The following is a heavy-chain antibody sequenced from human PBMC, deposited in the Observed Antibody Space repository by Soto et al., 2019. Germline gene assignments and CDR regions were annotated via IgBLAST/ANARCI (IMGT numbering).Heavy chain of an antibody. V-gene: IGHV5-51*01. CDR2: IYPGDSDT. Sequence: PGESLKISCKGSGYSFTSYWIGWVRQMPGKGLEWMGIIYPGDSDTRYSPSFQGHVTISADKSISTAYLQWSSLKASDTAMYYCARLPGYCSGGSCLYYYYYGMDVWGQGTTVTVSS. CDR1: GYSFTSYW. D-gene: IGHD2-15*01. J-gene: IGHJ6*02. CDR3: ARLPGYCSGGSCLYYYYYGMDV.